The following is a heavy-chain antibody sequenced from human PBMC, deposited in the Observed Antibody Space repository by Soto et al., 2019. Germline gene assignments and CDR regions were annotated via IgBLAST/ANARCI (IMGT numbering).Heavy chain of an antibody. CDR3: AKDSRFTVVPAARTNTDY. CDR2: ISGSGGST. CDR1: GFTFSSYA. V-gene: IGHV3-23*01. D-gene: IGHD2-2*01. Sequence: GGSLRLSCAASGFTFSSYAMSWVRQAPGKXLEWVSAISGSGGSTYYADSVKGRFTISRDNSKNTLYLQMNSLRAEDTAVYYCAKDSRFTVVPAARTNTDYWGQGTLVTVSS. J-gene: IGHJ4*02.